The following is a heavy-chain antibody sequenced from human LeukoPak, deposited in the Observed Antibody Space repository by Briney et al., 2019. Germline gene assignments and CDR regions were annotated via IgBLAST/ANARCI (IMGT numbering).Heavy chain of an antibody. V-gene: IGHV5-51*01. J-gene: IGHJ4*02. D-gene: IGHD3-10*01. CDR1: GYSFSSYW. Sequence: GESLKISCKGSGYSFSSYWIGWVRQMPGKGLEWMGIIYPGDSDTRYSPSFQGQVTISADKSISTAYLQWSSLKASDTAMYYCARLAAMVRGVPARFDYWGQGTLVTVSS. CDR2: IYPGDSDT. CDR3: ARLAAMVRGVPARFDY.